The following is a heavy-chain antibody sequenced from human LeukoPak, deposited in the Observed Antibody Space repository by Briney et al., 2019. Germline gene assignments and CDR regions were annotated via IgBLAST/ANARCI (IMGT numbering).Heavy chain of an antibody. V-gene: IGHV4-59*12. Sequence: SETLSLTCTVSGDSISSYYCSWIRQPPGKGLEWIGYIYYSGSTNYNPSLKSRVTMSVDTSKNQFSLKLSSVTAADTAVYYCARDYYGSGSYFPYYYYYYMDVWGKGTTVTISS. D-gene: IGHD3-10*01. CDR2: IYYSGST. CDR1: GDSISSYY. CDR3: ARDYYGSGSYFPYYYYYYMDV. J-gene: IGHJ6*03.